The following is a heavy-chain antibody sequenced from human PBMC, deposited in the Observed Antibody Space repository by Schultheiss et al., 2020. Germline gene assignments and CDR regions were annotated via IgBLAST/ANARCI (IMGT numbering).Heavy chain of an antibody. CDR1: GGTFSSYT. CDR3: AISRADYYDSSGYSY. CDR2: IIPILGIA. V-gene: IGHV1-69*02. Sequence: SVKVSCKASGGTFSSYTISWVRQAPGQGLEWMGRIIPILGIANYAQKFQGRVTITADKSTSTAYMELSSLRSEDTAVYYCAISRADYYDSSGYSYWGQGTLGTVSS. D-gene: IGHD3-22*01. J-gene: IGHJ4*02.